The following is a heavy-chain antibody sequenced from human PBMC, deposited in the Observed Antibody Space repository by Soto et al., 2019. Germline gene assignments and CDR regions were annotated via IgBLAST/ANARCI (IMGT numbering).Heavy chain of an antibody. J-gene: IGHJ4*02. CDR1: GGSISSYYW. Sequence: TLSLTCTVSGGSISSYYWSWIRQPPEKNLEWLALIYWDDDTRYSQSLKNRLTITKDNYKNQVVLTMTIMDPVDTGTYYCVHDDVAQQGFDYWGQGILVTVSS. V-gene: IGHV2-5*08. CDR3: VHDDVAQQGFDY. CDR2: IYWDDDT. D-gene: IGHD5-12*01.